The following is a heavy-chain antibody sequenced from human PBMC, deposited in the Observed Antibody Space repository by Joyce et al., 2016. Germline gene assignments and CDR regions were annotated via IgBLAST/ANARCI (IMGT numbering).Heavy chain of an antibody. J-gene: IGHJ4*02. CDR1: GASVSSGGYS. CDR2: IYHNEST. V-gene: IGHV4-30-2*01. D-gene: IGHD3-10*01. CDR3: ASGFNFKGRSFFDY. Sequence: QLQLQESGSGLVKPSQTLSLTCAVSGASVSSGGYSWGWIRQPPGKGLEWIGYIYHNESTYYNPSLTRRVTISVDRSKIQFSLKLASVAASDTAVYDCASGFNFKGRSFFDYWGQGALVTVSS.